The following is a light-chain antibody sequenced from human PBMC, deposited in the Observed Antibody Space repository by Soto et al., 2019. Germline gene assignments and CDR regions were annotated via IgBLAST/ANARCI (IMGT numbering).Light chain of an antibody. V-gene: IGKV3-20*01. CDR1: QSVSSNY. CDR3: QQYDTSPRT. Sequence: EVMLTQSPGTLSLSPGERATLSCRASQSVSSNYLAWYQQKSGQAPRLLIYGASNRATGIPDRFSGSGSGRDVTLTIRRLEPEDFAVYCCQQYDTSPRTFGQGTKVEFK. J-gene: IGKJ1*01. CDR2: GAS.